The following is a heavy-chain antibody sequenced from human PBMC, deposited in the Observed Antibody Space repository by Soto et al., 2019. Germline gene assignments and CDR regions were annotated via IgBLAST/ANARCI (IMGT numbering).Heavy chain of an antibody. D-gene: IGHD6-19*01. CDR3: AREAVAGINDP. V-gene: IGHV3-53*01. CDR2: IYSGGGT. J-gene: IGHJ5*02. CDR1: GFTVTSGS. Sequence: PGGSLRLSCAASGFTVTSGSMSWVRQAPGRGLEWVSVIYSGGGTYYAGSVRGRFTISRDNSKNTLCLQMNSLRAEDTAVYYCAREAVAGINDPWGQGTLVTVS.